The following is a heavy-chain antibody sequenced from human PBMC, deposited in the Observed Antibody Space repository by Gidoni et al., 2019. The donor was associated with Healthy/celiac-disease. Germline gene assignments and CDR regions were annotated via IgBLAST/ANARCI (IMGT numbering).Heavy chain of an antibody. CDR1: GYSFTSYW. CDR3: AGTSYPSADWFDP. D-gene: IGHD2-2*02. V-gene: IGHV5-51*01. Sequence: EVQLVQSGAEAKNPGASLKISCKGSGYSFTSYWIGWVRQMPGKGLEWMGIIYPGDSDTRYSPSFQGQVTISADKSISTAYLQWSSLKASDTAMYYCAGTSYPSADWFDPWGQGTLVTVSS. CDR2: IYPGDSDT. J-gene: IGHJ5*02.